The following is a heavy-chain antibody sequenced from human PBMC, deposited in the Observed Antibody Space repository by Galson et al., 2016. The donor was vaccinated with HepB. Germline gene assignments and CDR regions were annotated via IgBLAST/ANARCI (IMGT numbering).Heavy chain of an antibody. CDR1: GFTFNSYS. CDR2: ISSSSSAI. D-gene: IGHD2-2*01. Sequence: SLRLSCAASGFTFNSYSMNWVRQAPGKGLEWVSYISSSSSAIHYADSVKGRFTISRDNAKNSLYLQMNSLSAEDTAVYYCARDAMPISCSSTSCQYYGMDVWGQGTTVTVSS. J-gene: IGHJ6*02. V-gene: IGHV3-48*01. CDR3: ARDAMPISCSSTSCQYYGMDV.